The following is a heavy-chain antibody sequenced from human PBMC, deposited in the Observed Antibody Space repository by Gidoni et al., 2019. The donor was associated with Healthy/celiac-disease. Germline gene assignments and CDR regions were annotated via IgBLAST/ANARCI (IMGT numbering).Heavy chain of an antibody. Sequence: QVQLVESGGGVVQPGRSLRLSCAASGFTFSSYAMHWVRQAPGKGLDWVAVISYDGSNKYYADSVKGRFTISRDNSKNTLYLQMNSLRAEDTAVYYCARGRNYYGSGRYGMDVWGQGTTVTVSS. V-gene: IGHV3-30-3*01. D-gene: IGHD3-10*01. CDR3: ARGRNYYGSGRYGMDV. J-gene: IGHJ6*02. CDR2: ISYDGSNK. CDR1: GFTFSSYA.